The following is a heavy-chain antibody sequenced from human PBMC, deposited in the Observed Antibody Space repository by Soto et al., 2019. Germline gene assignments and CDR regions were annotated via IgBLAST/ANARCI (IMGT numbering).Heavy chain of an antibody. D-gene: IGHD2-2*01. CDR3: AKDSGQYCSSTSCDDAFDI. CDR1: GFTFSSYA. CDR2: ISGSGGST. Sequence: GGSLRLSCAASGFTFSSYAMSWVRQAPGKGLEWVSAISGSGGSTYYADSVKGRLTISRDNSKNTLYLQMNSLRAEETAVYYCAKDSGQYCSSTSCDDAFDIWGQGTMVTVSS. V-gene: IGHV3-23*01. J-gene: IGHJ3*02.